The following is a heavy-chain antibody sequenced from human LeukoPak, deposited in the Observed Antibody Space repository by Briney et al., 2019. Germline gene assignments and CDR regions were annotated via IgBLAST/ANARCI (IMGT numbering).Heavy chain of an antibody. CDR2: IYTSGST. Sequence: SETLXXTXXXXXXXIXSXYWSWIRQPAGKGLEWIGRIYTSGSTNYNPSLKSRVTMSVDTSKNQFSLKLSSVTAADTAVYYCARGRAAAGKLDYWGQGTLVTVSS. D-gene: IGHD6-13*01. V-gene: IGHV4-4*07. CDR3: ARGRAAAGKLDY. J-gene: IGHJ4*02. CDR1: XXXIXSXY.